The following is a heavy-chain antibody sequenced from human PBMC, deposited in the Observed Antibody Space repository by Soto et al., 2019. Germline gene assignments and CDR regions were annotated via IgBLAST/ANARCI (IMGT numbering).Heavy chain of an antibody. CDR2: ISYDGSNK. J-gene: IGHJ4*02. D-gene: IGHD5-18*01. Sequence: QVQLVESGGGVVQPGRSLRLSCAASGFTFSSYAMHWVRQAPGKGLEWVAVISYDGSNKYYADSVKGRFTISRDNSKNTLYLQMNSLRAEDTAVYYCARDTAMVEYYFDYWGQGTLVTVSS. CDR3: ARDTAMVEYYFDY. V-gene: IGHV3-30-3*01. CDR1: GFTFSSYA.